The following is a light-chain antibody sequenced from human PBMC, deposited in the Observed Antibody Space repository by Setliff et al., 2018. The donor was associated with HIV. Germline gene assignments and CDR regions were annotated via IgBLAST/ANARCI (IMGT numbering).Light chain of an antibody. CDR3: ISYATTNTLP. V-gene: IGLV2-14*01. CDR1: SSDVGGYSY. Sequence: QSVLTQPASVSGSPGQSITTSCTGTSSDVGGYSYVSWYQQHPGKAPKLIIYEVRNRPSGVSNRFSGSKSGNTASLTISGLQAEDEADYYCISYATTNTLPFGTGTKGTVL. J-gene: IGLJ1*01. CDR2: EVR.